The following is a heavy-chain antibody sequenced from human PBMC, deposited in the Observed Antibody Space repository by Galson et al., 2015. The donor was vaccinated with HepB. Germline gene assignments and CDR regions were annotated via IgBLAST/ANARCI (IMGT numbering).Heavy chain of an antibody. J-gene: IGHJ4*02. CDR3: VRERLHSLDY. CDR2: ISINGGNK. CDR1: GYSFTSNG. Sequence: SVKVSCKASGYSFTSNGFSWVRQAPGKGLEWLGWISINGGNKNYAQRLQGRATVTENTSTNTAYIKLRTRRSDVAAVYYCVRERLHSLDYWGQGTLVTVSS. V-gene: IGHV1-18*04.